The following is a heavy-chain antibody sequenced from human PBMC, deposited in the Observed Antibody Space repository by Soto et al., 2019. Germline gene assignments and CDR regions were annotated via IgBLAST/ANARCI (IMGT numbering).Heavy chain of an antibody. J-gene: IGHJ6*02. V-gene: IGHV1-69*01. D-gene: IGHD2-15*01. Sequence: QVQLVQSGAEVKKPGSSVKVSCKASGGTFSSYAISWVRQAPGQGLEWMGGIIPIFGTANYAQKFQGRVTITADESTSTAYMELSSLRSEDTAVYYCARGGNRIVWNYAYGMDVWGQGTTVTVSS. CDR2: IIPIFGTA. CDR3: ARGGNRIVWNYAYGMDV. CDR1: GGTFSSYA.